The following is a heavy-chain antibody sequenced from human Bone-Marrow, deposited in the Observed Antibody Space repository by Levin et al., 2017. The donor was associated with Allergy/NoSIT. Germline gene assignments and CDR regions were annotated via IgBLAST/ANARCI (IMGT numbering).Heavy chain of an antibody. D-gene: IGHD2-2*01. CDR1: G. J-gene: IGHJ4*02. Sequence: GRNWDSQARGKGLEWVAVIWYHGSIKHYADSVKGRFTISRDNSKNTLYLQMNSLRAEDMALYYCARDGCSSTSCLNRLDYWGQGTLVTVSS. CDR2: IWYHGSIK. V-gene: IGHV3-33*01. CDR3: ARDGCSSTSCLNRLDY.